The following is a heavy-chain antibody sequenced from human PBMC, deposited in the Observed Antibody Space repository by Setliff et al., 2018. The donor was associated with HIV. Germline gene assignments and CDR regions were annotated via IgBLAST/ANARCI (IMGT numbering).Heavy chain of an antibody. D-gene: IGHD6-6*01. V-gene: IGHV1-18*01. CDR2: ISAYNGNT. CDR3: ARGMDDSRSSVWYY. Sequence: GASVKVSCKASGYTFTSYGISWVRQAPGQGLEWMGWISAYNGNTNYAQKFRGRVTMTRDTSTSTAYMELRSLKSDDTAVYYCARGMDDSRSSVWYYWGQGTLVTSPQ. CDR1: GYTFTSYG. J-gene: IGHJ4*02.